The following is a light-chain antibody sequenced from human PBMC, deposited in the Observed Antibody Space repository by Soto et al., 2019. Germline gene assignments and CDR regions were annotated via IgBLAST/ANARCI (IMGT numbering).Light chain of an antibody. J-gene: IGKJ1*01. Sequence: IVLMQSPGTLSLSAGERTTLSCRASQSVSSSYLAWYQQKPGQAPRLLIYGASSRATGIPDRFSGSGSGTDFTLTISRLEPEDFAVYYCQQYGSSPPTWTFGQGTKVDIK. CDR1: QSVSSSY. V-gene: IGKV3-20*01. CDR2: GAS. CDR3: QQYGSSPPTWT.